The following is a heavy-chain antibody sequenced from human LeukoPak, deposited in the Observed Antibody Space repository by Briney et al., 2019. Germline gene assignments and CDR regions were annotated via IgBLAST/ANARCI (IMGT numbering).Heavy chain of an antibody. D-gene: IGHD5-18*01. CDR1: GFTFSSYA. Sequence: PGRSLRLSCAASGFTFSSYAMPWVRQAPGKGLEWVAVISYDGSNKYYADSVKGRFTISRDNSKNTLYLQMNSLRAEDTAVYYCARAPYSYGLGYFDYWGQGTLVTVSS. CDR3: ARAPYSYGLGYFDY. V-gene: IGHV3-30-3*01. CDR2: ISYDGSNK. J-gene: IGHJ4*02.